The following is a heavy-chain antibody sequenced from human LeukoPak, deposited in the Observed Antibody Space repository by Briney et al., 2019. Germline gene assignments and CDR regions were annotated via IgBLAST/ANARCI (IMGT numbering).Heavy chain of an antibody. J-gene: IGHJ3*02. CDR3: ARGDGYCSGGSCYPEAFDI. CDR1: GYTFTSYY. D-gene: IGHD2-15*01. V-gene: IGHV1-46*01. Sequence: ASVKVSCKASGYTFTSYYMHWVRQAPGQGLEWMGIINPSGGSTSYAQKFQGRVTMTTDTSTSTAYMELRSLRSDDTAVYYCARGDGYCSGGSCYPEAFDIWGQGTMVTVSS. CDR2: INPSGGST.